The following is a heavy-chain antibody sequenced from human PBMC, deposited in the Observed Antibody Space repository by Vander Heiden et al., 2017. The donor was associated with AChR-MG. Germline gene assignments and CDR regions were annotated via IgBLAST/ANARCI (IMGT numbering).Heavy chain of an antibody. CDR2: ISYDGSNK. V-gene: IGHV3-30-3*01. CDR1: GFTFSSYA. J-gene: IGHJ6*03. Sequence: QVQLVESGGGVVQPGRSLRLSCAASGFTFSSYATPWVRQAPGKGLEWVAVISYDGSNKYYADSVKGRFTISRDNSKNTLYLQMNSLRAEDTAVYYCARPKNYCSSTSCYLRNYMDVWGKGTTVTVSS. D-gene: IGHD2-2*01. CDR3: ARPKNYCSSTSCYLRNYMDV.